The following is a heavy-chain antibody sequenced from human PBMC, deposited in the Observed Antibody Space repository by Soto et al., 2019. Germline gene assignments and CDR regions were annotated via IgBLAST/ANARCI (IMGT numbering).Heavy chain of an antibody. J-gene: IGHJ4*02. D-gene: IGHD7-27*01. CDR2: INHSGST. V-gene: IGHV4-34*01. Sequence: SETLSLTCAVYGGSFSGYYWNWIRQPPGKGLEWIGEINHSGSTNYNPSLKSRVTISVDTSKNQFSLKLSSVTAADTAVYYCARGWGRIFDYWGQGALVTVSS. CDR3: ARGWGRIFDY. CDR1: GGSFSGYY.